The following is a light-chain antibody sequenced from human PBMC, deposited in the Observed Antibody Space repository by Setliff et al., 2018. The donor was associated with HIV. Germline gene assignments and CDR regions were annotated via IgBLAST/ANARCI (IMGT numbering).Light chain of an antibody. V-gene: IGLV3-1*01. Sequence: SYELTQPPSVSVSPGQTASITCSGDKLGHKYASWYQQKPGQSPVVVMYQDTKRPSGIPGRFSGSNSGNTATLTISGTQAMDEADYYCQAWDSTTGVFGTGTKVTVL. CDR1: KLGHKY. CDR3: QAWDSTTGV. CDR2: QDT. J-gene: IGLJ1*01.